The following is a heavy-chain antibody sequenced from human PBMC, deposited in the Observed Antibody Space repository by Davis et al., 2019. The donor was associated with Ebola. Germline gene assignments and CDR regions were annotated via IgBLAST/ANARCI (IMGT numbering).Heavy chain of an antibody. D-gene: IGHD2-2*01. J-gene: IGHJ6*02. V-gene: IGHV4-31*03. Sequence: SETLSLTCTVSGGSISSGGYYWSWIRQHPGKGLEWIGYIYYSGSTYYNASLKSRVTISVDTSKNQFSLKLSSVTAADTAVYYCARGGYCSSTSCYGYYYYGMDVWGQGTTVTVSS. CDR1: GGSISSGGYY. CDR2: IYYSGST. CDR3: ARGGYCSSTSCYGYYYYGMDV.